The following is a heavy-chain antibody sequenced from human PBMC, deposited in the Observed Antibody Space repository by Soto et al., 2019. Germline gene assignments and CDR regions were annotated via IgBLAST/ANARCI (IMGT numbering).Heavy chain of an antibody. CDR1: GFTFTNYE. V-gene: IGHV3-48*03. CDR2: ISSSGKTI. CDR3: ARKYSNYPYGMDV. J-gene: IGHJ6*02. D-gene: IGHD4-4*01. Sequence: HPGGSLRLSCAASGFTFTNYEMNWVRQAPGKGLEWISYISSSGKTISYADSVKGRFTISRDNAKNSLYLQMNSLRAEDTAVYYCARKYSNYPYGMDVWGQGTTVTVSS.